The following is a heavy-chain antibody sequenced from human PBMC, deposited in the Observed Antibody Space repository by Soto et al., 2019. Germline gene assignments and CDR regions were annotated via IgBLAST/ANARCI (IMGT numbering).Heavy chain of an antibody. D-gene: IGHD2-21*02. CDR3: TRDGVVVVTAALDY. CDR1: GFTFGDYA. V-gene: IGHV3-49*03. CDR2: IRSKAYGGTT. J-gene: IGHJ4*02. Sequence: PGGFLRLSCTASGFTFGDYAMSWFRQAPGKGLEWVGFIRSKAYGGTTEYAASVKGRFTISRDDSKSIAYLQMNSLKTEDTAVYYCTRDGVVVVTAALDYWGQGTLVPVSS.